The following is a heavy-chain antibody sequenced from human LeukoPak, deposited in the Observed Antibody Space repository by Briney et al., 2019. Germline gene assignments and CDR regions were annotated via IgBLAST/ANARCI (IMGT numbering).Heavy chain of an antibody. CDR2: ISSSSSYI. Sequence: GGSLRLSCAASGFTFNRYSMNWVRQAPGKGPEWVSSISSSSSYIYYADSVKGRFTISRDNAKNSLYLQMNSLRAEDTAVYYCANVPGVAAGTDGYWGHGTLVTVYS. J-gene: IGHJ4*01. D-gene: IGHD6-13*01. CDR3: ANVPGVAAGTDGY. CDR1: GFTFNRYS. V-gene: IGHV3-21*01.